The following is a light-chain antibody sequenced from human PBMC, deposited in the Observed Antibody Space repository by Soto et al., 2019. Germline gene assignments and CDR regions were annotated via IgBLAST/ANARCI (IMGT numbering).Light chain of an antibody. CDR1: QSVLYSSNNRNY. CDR2: WSS. J-gene: IGKJ3*01. Sequence: DIVMTQSPDSPAVSLGERATLNCKSSQSVLYSSNNRNYLAWYQQKSGQPPKLLIYWSSIRESGVPDRFIGSGSGTDFTLTISSLQAEDVAVYYCQQYYSSPLTFGPGTKVDIK. CDR3: QQYYSSPLT. V-gene: IGKV4-1*01.